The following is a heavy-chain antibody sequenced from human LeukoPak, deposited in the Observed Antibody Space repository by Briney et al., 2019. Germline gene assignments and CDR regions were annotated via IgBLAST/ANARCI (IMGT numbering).Heavy chain of an antibody. D-gene: IGHD2-2*02. CDR2: IYPGDSDT. J-gene: IGHJ4*02. Sequence: GESLKISCKGSGYSFTSYWISWVRQMPGKGLEWMGIIYPGDSDTRYSPSFQGQVTISADKSISTAYLQWSSLKASDTAMYYCATYRPYICSSTSCYKGYFDYWGQGTLVTVSS. CDR3: ATYRPYICSSTSCYKGYFDY. CDR1: GYSFTSYW. V-gene: IGHV5-51*01.